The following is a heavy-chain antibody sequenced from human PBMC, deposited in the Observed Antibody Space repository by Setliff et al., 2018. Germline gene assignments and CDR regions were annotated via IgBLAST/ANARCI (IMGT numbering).Heavy chain of an antibody. CDR1: GYSFTSYW. Sequence: GESLTISCKGSGYSFTSYWISWVRQMPGKGLEWMGRIDPSDSSTNYSPSFQGHVTISVDKSISTAYLQWSSLKASDTAMYYCARIRLDIVVVVGATPDYYDYMDVWGKGTTVTVSS. D-gene: IGHD2-15*01. CDR3: ARIRLDIVVVVGATPDYYDYMDV. CDR2: IDPSDSST. J-gene: IGHJ6*03. V-gene: IGHV5-10-1*01.